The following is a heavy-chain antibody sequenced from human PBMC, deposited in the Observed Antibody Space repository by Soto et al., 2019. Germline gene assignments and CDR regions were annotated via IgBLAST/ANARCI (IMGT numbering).Heavy chain of an antibody. CDR2: ISSSGGST. Sequence: ETLSLTCTVSGGSISGSDYNWGWIRQAPGKGLEWVSAISSSGGSTYYADSVKGRFTISRDNAKNTLYVQMTSLRAEDTAVYYCTRGLDNYSYFDYWGQGILVTVSS. J-gene: IGHJ4*02. V-gene: IGHV3-23*01. CDR3: TRGLDNYSYFDY. D-gene: IGHD4-4*01. CDR1: GGSISGSDYN.